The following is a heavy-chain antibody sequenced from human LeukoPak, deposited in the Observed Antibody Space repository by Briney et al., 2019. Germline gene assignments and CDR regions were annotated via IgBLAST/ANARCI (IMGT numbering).Heavy chain of an antibody. J-gene: IGHJ4*02. CDR1: GGTFSSYA. D-gene: IGHD5-18*01. Sequence: GASVKVSCKASGGTFSSYAISWVRQAPGQGLEWMGRIIPILGIANYAQKSQGRVTITADKSTSTAYMELSSLRSEDTAVYYCATGYSYGQYYFDYWGQGTLVTVSS. CDR3: ATGYSYGQYYFDY. CDR2: IIPILGIA. V-gene: IGHV1-69*04.